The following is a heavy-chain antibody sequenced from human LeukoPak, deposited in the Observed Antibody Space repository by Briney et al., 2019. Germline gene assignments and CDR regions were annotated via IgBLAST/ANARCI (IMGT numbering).Heavy chain of an antibody. J-gene: IGHJ4*02. Sequence: SETLSLTCTVSGDSISSGDYYWTWIRQHPGKGLEWIGCIYYSGSTYYNLSLKSRVIISADTSKNHFSLKLSSVTAAATAVYYCARVREATIAPFFDYWGQGILVTVSS. CDR1: GDSISSGDYY. D-gene: IGHD6-13*01. V-gene: IGHV4-31*03. CDR2: IYYSGST. CDR3: ARVREATIAPFFDY.